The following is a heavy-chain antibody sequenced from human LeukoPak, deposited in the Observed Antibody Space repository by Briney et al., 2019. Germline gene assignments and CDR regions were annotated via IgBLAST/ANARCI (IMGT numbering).Heavy chain of an antibody. CDR1: GYTFTSYD. CDR3: ARGFPRVVPAAKVFDWFDP. Sequence: ASVKVSCKASGYTFTSYDINWVRQATGQGLEWMGWMNPNSGNTGYAQKFQGRVTMTRNTSISTAYMELSSLRSEDTAVYYCARGFPRVVPAAKVFDWFDPWGQGTLVTVPS. J-gene: IGHJ5*01. V-gene: IGHV1-8*01. CDR2: MNPNSGNT. D-gene: IGHD2-2*01.